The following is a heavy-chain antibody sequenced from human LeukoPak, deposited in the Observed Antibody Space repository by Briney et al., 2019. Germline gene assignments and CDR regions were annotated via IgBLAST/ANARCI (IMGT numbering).Heavy chain of an antibody. V-gene: IGHV3-21*01. CDR1: GFTFSSYS. J-gene: IGHJ4*02. D-gene: IGHD3-3*01. Sequence: PGGSLRLSCAASGFTFSSYSMNRVRQAPGKGLEWVSSISSSSSYIYYADSVKGRFTISRDNAKNSLYLQMNSLRAEDTAVYYCARGASYYDFWSAPFDYWGQGTLVTVSS. CDR3: ARGASYYDFWSAPFDY. CDR2: ISSSSSYI.